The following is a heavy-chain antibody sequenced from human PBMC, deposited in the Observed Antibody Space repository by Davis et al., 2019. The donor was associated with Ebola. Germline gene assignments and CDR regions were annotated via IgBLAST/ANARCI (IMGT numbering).Heavy chain of an antibody. J-gene: IGHJ4*02. CDR1: GFTFSSYW. V-gene: IGHV3-74*01. CDR2: INPDGSFP. CDR3: ARSSYQPDY. D-gene: IGHD2-2*01. Sequence: GESLKISCAASGFTFSSYWMHWVRQAPGKGLVWVSRINPDGSFPDYADSVKGRFSISRDSTSNTLYLQMNGLRAEDTAVYYCARSSYQPDYWGQGTLVTVSS.